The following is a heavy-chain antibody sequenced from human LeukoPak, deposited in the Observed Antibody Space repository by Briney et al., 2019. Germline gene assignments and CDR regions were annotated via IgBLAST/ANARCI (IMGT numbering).Heavy chain of an antibody. J-gene: IGHJ6*03. CDR2: INPSGGST. D-gene: IGHD6-19*01. V-gene: IGHV1-46*01. CDR3: ARDYSSGWYVAYYYYYMDV. CDR1: GYTFTSYY. Sequence: ASVKVSCKASGYTFTSYYMHWVRQAPGQGLEWMGIINPSGGSTSYAQKFQGRVTMTRDMSTSTVYMELSSLRSEDTAVYYCARDYSSGWYVAYYYYYMDVWGKGTTVTVSS.